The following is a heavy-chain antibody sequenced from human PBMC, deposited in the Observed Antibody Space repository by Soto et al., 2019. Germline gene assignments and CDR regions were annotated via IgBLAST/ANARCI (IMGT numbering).Heavy chain of an antibody. Sequence: SVKVSCKASGGTFSSYAISWVRQAPGQGLEWMGGIIPIFGTANYAQKFQGRVTITADESTSTAYMELSSLRSEDTAVYYCARGPDYYGSGSYYCPFDYWGQGTLVTVSS. CDR2: IIPIFGTA. CDR1: GGTFSSYA. CDR3: ARGPDYYGSGSYYCPFDY. J-gene: IGHJ4*02. D-gene: IGHD3-10*01. V-gene: IGHV1-69*13.